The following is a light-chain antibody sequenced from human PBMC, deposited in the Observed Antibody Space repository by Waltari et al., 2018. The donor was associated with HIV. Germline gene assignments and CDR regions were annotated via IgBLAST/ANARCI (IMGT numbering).Light chain of an antibody. J-gene: IGLJ3*02. V-gene: IGLV2-11*01. CDR3: CSYAGNYPVL. Sequence: QSALAQPRSVSGSPGPSVTISCTGTSSDVGGYHYVSWYQQNPGKAPKFIIYDVNKRPSGVPDRFSGSKSGNTASLTIAGLQAEDEADYYCCSYAGNYPVLFGGGTKRTVL. CDR1: SSDVGGYHY. CDR2: DVN.